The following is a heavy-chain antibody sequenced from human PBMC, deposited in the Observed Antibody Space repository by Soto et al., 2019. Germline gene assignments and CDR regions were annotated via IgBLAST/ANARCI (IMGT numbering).Heavy chain of an antibody. CDR1: GFTFSSYS. V-gene: IGHV3-48*01. D-gene: IGHD3-3*01. J-gene: IGHJ6*03. CDR3: ARQDYDFWSGYFYYMDV. CDR2: IRSSSSTI. Sequence: GGSLRLSCAASGFTFSSYSMNWVRQAPGKGPEWVSYIRSSSSTIYYADSVKGRFTISRDNAKNPLYLQMNSLRAEDTAVYYCARQDYDFWSGYFYYMDVWGKGTTVTVSS.